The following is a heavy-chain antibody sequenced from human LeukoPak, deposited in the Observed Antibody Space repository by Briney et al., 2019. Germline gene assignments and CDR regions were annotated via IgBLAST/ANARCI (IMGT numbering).Heavy chain of an antibody. V-gene: IGHV4-59*01. D-gene: IGHD3-22*01. CDR1: GGSISSYY. J-gene: IGHJ6*03. CDR2: IYYSGST. CDR3: TRGSIAYYYMDV. Sequence: SETLSLTCTVSGGSISSYYWSWIRQPPGKGLEWIGNIYYSGSTNYNPSLKSRVTISVNTSKNQFSLKLSSVTAADTAVYYCTRGSIAYYYMDVWGKGTTVTISS.